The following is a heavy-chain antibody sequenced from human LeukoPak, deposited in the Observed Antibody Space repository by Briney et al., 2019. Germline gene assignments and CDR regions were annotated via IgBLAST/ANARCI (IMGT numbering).Heavy chain of an antibody. CDR2: ISYDGTKK. CDR1: GFTFSTYA. V-gene: IGHV3-30*03. CDR3: ARVNTIFGVDIVSLGAEFEF. D-gene: IGHD3-3*02. Sequence: PGGSLRLSCGASGFTFSTYAMHWVRQAPGKGLECVSVISYDGTKKDYADSVKGRFTISRDNSNDTLYLQMNSLRPEDMALYYRARVNTIFGVDIVSLGAEFEFWGQGTLVTVSS. J-gene: IGHJ4*02.